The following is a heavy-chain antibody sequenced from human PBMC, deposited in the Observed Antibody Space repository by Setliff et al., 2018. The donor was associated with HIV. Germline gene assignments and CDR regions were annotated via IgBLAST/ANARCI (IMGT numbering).Heavy chain of an antibody. V-gene: IGHV4-39*01. CDR3: ARHGGWYSSGWYPPYYYYYYYYMDV. Sequence: NPSETLSLTCTVSGGSISSSSYYWGWIRQPPGKGLEWIGSIYYSGSTYYNPSLKSRVTISVDTSKNQFSLKLSSVTAADTAVYYWARHGGWYSSGWYPPYYYYYYYYMDVWGKGTTVTVSS. D-gene: IGHD6-19*01. CDR1: GGSISSSSYY. J-gene: IGHJ6*03. CDR2: IYYSGST.